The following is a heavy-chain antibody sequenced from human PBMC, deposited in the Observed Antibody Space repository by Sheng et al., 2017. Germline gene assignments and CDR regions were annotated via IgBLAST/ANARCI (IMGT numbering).Heavy chain of an antibody. CDR3: AKDQYGSSSSGAFDI. Sequence: EVQLVESGGGLVQPGRSLRLSCAASGFTFDDYAMHWVRQPPGKGLEWVSTISWNSINIGYADSVKGRFTISRDNTKNSLFLQVSSLRAEDTALYFCAKDQYGSSSSGAFDIWGQGTVVTVSS. V-gene: IGHV3-9*01. CDR2: ISWNSINI. J-gene: IGHJ3*02. CDR1: GFTFDDYA. D-gene: IGHD6-6*01.